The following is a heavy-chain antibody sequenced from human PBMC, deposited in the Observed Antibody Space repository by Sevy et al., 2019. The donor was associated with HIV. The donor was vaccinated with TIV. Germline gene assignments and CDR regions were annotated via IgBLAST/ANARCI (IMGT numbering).Heavy chain of an antibody. J-gene: IGHJ4*02. V-gene: IGHV4-4*07. CDR2: IYTSGRT. CDR3: TRGEVQLWPSGFDY. CDR1: GDSISSYY. D-gene: IGHD1-1*01. Sequence: SETLSLTCTVSGDSISSYYWSWIRQPAGKGLEWIGRIYTSGRTNYNPSLMSRVTMSVDTSMNQFSLKLRSVTAADTAVYFCTRGEVQLWPSGFDYWGQGTLVTVSS.